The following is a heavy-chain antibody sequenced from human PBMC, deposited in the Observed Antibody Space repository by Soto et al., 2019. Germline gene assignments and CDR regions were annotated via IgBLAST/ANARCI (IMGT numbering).Heavy chain of an antibody. D-gene: IGHD1-26*01. CDR3: ARASGSSYWFDP. Sequence: ASVKVSCKASGYTFTSYYMHWVRQAPGQGLEWMGMINPNGGNTNYAQKFQGRVTMTTDTSTSTVYMELRSLRSDDTAVYYCARASGSSYWFDPWGQGTLVTVSS. V-gene: IGHV1-46*01. CDR2: INPNGGNT. J-gene: IGHJ5*02. CDR1: GYTFTSYY.